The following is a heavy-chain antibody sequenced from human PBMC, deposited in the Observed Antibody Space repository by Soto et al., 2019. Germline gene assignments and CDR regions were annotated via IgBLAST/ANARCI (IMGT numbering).Heavy chain of an antibody. CDR1: GYSFTSYW. Sequence: PGESLKISFTVSGYSFTSYWIGWVRQMPGKGLEWMGIIYPGDSDTRYSPSFQGQVTISADKSISTAYLQWSSLKASDTAMYYCARRRTITMGSYYDSSGYYDAGYYFDYWGQRTLVTVSS. CDR3: ARRRTITMGSYYDSSGYYDAGYYFDY. CDR2: IYPGDSDT. V-gene: IGHV5-51*01. J-gene: IGHJ4*02. D-gene: IGHD3-22*01.